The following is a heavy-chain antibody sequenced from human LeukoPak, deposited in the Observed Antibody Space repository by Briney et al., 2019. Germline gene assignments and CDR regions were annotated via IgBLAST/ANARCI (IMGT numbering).Heavy chain of an antibody. Sequence: GGSLRLSCAASGFTLSSYGMNWVRQAPGKGLEWVSFISSSSIYIYYADSVKGRFTISRDNARNSLYLQMNSLRADDTAIYYCARTKWQLPWAWGQGTLVTVSS. CDR2: ISSSSIYI. J-gene: IGHJ1*01. CDR1: GFTLSSYG. D-gene: IGHD1-26*01. CDR3: ARTKWQLPWA. V-gene: IGHV3-21*01.